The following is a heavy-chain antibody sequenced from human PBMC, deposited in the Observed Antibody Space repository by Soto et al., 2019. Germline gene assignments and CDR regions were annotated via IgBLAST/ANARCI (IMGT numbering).Heavy chain of an antibody. D-gene: IGHD2-2*01. J-gene: IGHJ4*02. Sequence: LFLTCTVSGGSISSSSYYWGWIRQPPGKGLEWIGSIYYSGSTYYNPSLKSRVTISVDTSKNQFSLKLSSVTAADTAVYYCATSRGYCSSTSCYPNDYWGQGTLVTVSS. CDR3: ATSRGYCSSTSCYPNDY. CDR1: GGSISSSSYY. V-gene: IGHV4-39*01. CDR2: IYYSGST.